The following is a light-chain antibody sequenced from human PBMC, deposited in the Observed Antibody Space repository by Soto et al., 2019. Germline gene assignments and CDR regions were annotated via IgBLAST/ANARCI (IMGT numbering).Light chain of an antibody. J-gene: IGLJ2*01. CDR3: AAWDDSLNGLV. Sequence: QSVLTQPPSASGTPGQRVTISCSGSSSNIGSNPVNWYQQLPGTAPKLLISSNNQRPSGVPDRFSGSKSGTSASLAISGLQSEDEADYYCAAWDDSLNGLVFGGGTQLTVL. CDR1: SSNIGSNP. V-gene: IGLV1-44*01. CDR2: SNN.